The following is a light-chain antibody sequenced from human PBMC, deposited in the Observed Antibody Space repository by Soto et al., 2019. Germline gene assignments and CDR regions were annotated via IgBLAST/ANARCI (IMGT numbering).Light chain of an antibody. CDR3: QQYNSYSPT. CDR2: KAS. V-gene: IGKV1-5*03. Sequence: DIQMTQSPSTLSASVGDRVTITCRASQSISSWLAWYQQKPGKAPKLLIYKASSLESGVPSRFSGSGSGTEFTLTISSLQPDDLATYYCQQYNSYSPTSGQGTKLEIK. J-gene: IGKJ2*01. CDR1: QSISSW.